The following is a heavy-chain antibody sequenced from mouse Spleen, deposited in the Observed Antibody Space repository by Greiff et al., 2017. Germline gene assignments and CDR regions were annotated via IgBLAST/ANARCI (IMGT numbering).Heavy chain of an antibody. CDR3: ARHDWAFDY. Sequence: EVQLVESGGGLVQPGGSLKLSCATSGFTFSDYYMYWVRQTPEKRLEWVAYISNGGGSTYYPDTVKGRFTISRDNAKNTLYLQMSRLKSEDTAMYYCARHDWAFDYWGQGTTLTVSS. CDR1: GFTFSDYY. D-gene: IGHD4-1*01. CDR2: ISNGGGST. J-gene: IGHJ2*01. V-gene: IGHV5-12*02.